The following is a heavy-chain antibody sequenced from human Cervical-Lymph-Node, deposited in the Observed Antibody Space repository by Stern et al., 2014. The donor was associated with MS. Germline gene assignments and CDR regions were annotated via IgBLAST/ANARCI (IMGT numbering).Heavy chain of an antibody. V-gene: IGHV1-69*01. CDR3: ARESIAAAGPLSFGMDV. J-gene: IGHJ6*02. D-gene: IGHD6-13*01. CDR1: GGTFRNHA. Sequence: VQLEESGAEVKKPGSSVKVSCKASGGTFRNHAINWVRQAPAQGLEWMGGIVPSLGTTKYAQSLQGRVTITADESTSTAYMELSSLRSEDTAVYYCARESIAAAGPLSFGMDVWGQGTTVTVSS. CDR2: IVPSLGTT.